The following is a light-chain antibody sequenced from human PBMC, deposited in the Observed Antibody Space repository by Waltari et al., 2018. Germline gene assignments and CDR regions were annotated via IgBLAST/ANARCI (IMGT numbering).Light chain of an antibody. V-gene: IGLV2-8*01. CDR1: DSDVGGHRY. Sequence: QSALTQPPSASGSPGQSVTISCTESDSDVGGHRYVSWYQQHPGKVPKLIIYEVNKRPSGVPDRFSASMSGNTASLTISGLQAGDEAEYYCCSYGGTNTVFGGGTRLTVL. CDR2: EVN. J-gene: IGLJ2*01. CDR3: CSYGGTNTV.